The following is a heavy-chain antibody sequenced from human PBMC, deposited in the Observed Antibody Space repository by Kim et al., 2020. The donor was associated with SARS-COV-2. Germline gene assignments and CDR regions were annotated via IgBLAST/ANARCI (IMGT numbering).Heavy chain of an antibody. CDR1: GGSISSSSYY. D-gene: IGHD1-26*01. CDR3: ARVLRWGLGGYFDY. CDR2: IYYSGST. Sequence: SETLSLTCTVSGGSISSSSYYWGWIRQPPGKGLEWIGSIYYSGSTYYNPSLKSRVTISVDTSKNQFSLKLSSVTAADTAVYYCARVLRWGLGGYFDYWG. V-gene: IGHV4-39*07. J-gene: IGHJ4*01.